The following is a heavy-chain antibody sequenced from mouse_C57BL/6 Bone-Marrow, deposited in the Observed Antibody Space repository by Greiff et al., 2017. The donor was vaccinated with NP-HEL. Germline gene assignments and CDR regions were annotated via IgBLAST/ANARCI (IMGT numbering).Heavy chain of an antibody. Sequence: EVKLVESGGGLVKPGGSLKLSCAASGFTFSSYAMSWVRQTPEKRLEWVATISDGGSYTYYPDNVKGRFTISRDNAKNNLYLQMSHLKSEDTAMYYCATITTVVATEAMDYWGQGTSVTVSS. CDR2: ISDGGSYT. J-gene: IGHJ4*01. V-gene: IGHV5-4*03. CDR3: ATITTVVATEAMDY. D-gene: IGHD1-1*01. CDR1: GFTFSSYA.